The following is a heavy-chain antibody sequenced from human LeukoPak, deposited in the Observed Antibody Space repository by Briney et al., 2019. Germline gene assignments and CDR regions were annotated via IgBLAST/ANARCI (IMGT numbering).Heavy chain of an antibody. V-gene: IGHV3-21*04. Sequence: GGSLRLSCAASGFTFSSYSMNWVSQAPGKGLEWVSSISSSSSYIYYADSVKGRFTISRDNAKNSLYLQMNSLRAEDTAVYYCAKFSSGSPREDYRGQGTLVTVSS. CDR1: GFTFSSYS. J-gene: IGHJ4*02. CDR3: AKFSSGSPREDY. D-gene: IGHD1-26*01. CDR2: ISSSSSYI.